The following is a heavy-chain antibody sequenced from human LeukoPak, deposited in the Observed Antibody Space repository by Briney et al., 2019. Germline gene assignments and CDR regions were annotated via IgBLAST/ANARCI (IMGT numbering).Heavy chain of an antibody. CDR2: ISGSGDSA. CDR3: ATRGYCSGTSCYAPQP. V-gene: IGHV3-23*01. D-gene: IGHD2-2*01. Sequence: GGSLRLSCAGSGFTFSSYAMTWVRQAPGKGLEWVSAISGSGDSAYYADSVKGRFTISRDNSKNTLYLQMNSLRPEDTAVYYCATRGYCSGTSCYAPQPWGQGTLVTVSS. J-gene: IGHJ5*02. CDR1: GFTFSSYA.